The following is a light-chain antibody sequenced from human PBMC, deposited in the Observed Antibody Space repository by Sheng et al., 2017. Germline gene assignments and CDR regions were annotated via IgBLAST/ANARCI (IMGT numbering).Light chain of an antibody. CDR2: AAS. Sequence: DIQMTQSPSSLSASVGDRVTITCRASQDIRNSLAWYQQKPGKAPKLLLFAASRLESGVPDRFSGSGSGPDYTLIINGLQPEDFATYYCQQYNSNLGTFGQGTKVEIK. V-gene: IGKV1-NL1*01. J-gene: IGKJ1*01. CDR3: QQYNSNLGT. CDR1: QDIRNS.